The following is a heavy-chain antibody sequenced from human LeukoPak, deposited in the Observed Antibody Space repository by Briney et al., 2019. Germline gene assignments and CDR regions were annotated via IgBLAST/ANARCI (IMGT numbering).Heavy chain of an antibody. V-gene: IGHV3-23*01. CDR3: AKIPDVSDY. CDR2: IGASSDSI. Sequence: GSLLLSFAVSGFTFSSYAMIWGRQAPGRGLVWVSSIGASSDSIYYTDSVKGRFTISRDNSKNTLYLQMSSLRVEDTAVYYCAKIPDVSDYWGQGTLVTVSS. J-gene: IGHJ4*02. CDR1: GFTFSSYA. D-gene: IGHD5/OR15-5a*01.